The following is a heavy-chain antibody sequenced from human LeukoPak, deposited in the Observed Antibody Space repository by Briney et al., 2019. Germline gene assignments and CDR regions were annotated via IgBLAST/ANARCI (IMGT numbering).Heavy chain of an antibody. V-gene: IGHV4-59*08. D-gene: IGHD6-19*01. CDR1: GGSISNYY. CDR2: IYYSGST. J-gene: IGHJ5*02. CDR3: ARLNSGWYGNWFDP. Sequence: SETLSLTCTVSGGSISNYYWSWIRQPPGRGLEWIGYIYYSGSTNYNPSLKSRITISVDTSKNQFSLKLRYVTAADTAVYYCARLNSGWYGNWFDPWGQGTLVTVSS.